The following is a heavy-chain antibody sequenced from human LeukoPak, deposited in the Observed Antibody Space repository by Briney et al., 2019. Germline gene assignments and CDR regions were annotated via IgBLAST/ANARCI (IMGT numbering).Heavy chain of an antibody. J-gene: IGHJ4*02. CDR1: GFTFSSYG. Sequence: GGSLRLSCAASGFTFSSYGMHWVRQAPGKGLEWVAVISHDGSNKYYADSVKGRFTISRDNSKNTLYLQMNSLRADDTAVYYCAKDHSSSWYDYFDYWGQGTLVTVSS. V-gene: IGHV3-30*18. CDR3: AKDHSSSWYDYFDY. CDR2: ISHDGSNK. D-gene: IGHD6-13*01.